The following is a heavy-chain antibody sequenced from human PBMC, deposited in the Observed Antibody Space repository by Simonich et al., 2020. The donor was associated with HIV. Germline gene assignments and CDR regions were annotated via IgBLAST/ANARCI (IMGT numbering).Heavy chain of an antibody. D-gene: IGHD2-15*01. CDR2: SNSDGSSK. CDR1: GFTFSSYW. J-gene: IGHJ6*02. CDR3: ARDKGCSGDTCYYDYYYYGMDV. V-gene: IGHV3-74*01. Sequence: EVQLVESGGGVVQPGGSLRLSCAASGFTFSSYWMHWVRQAPGKGWVGVEHSNSDGSSKRKADSVKGRFTLSRDNAKNTLYLQMNRLRAEDTAVYYCARDKGCSGDTCYYDYYYYGMDVWGQGTTVTVSS.